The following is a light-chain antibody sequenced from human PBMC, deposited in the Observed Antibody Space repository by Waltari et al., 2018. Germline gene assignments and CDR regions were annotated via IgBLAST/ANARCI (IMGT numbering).Light chain of an antibody. Sequence: LVLPQSPSASASLGASVKLTCTLSSGHSSNVIAWHQQQPEKGPRYLMKVNSDGSHSKGDEIPDRFSGSSSGAERYLTISSLQSEDEADYYCQTGGHGTWVFGGGTKLTVL. CDR2: VNSDGSH. V-gene: IGLV4-69*01. CDR1: SGHSSNV. CDR3: QTGGHGTWV. J-gene: IGLJ3*02.